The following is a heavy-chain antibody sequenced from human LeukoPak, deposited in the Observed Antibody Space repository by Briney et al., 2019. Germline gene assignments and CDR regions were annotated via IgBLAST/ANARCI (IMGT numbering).Heavy chain of an antibody. D-gene: IGHD2-15*01. CDR2: NSGSGGST. CDR1: GFTFSMYC. Sequence: GGSLRLSCAATGFTFSMYCMSWVRQATGKGLEWVSANSGSGGSTYYADSVKGRFTISRDNSKNTLYLQMNSLRAEDTAVYYCAKAEETPLGYCSGGSCRRPYYYYMDVWGKGTTVTISS. J-gene: IGHJ6*03. CDR3: AKAEETPLGYCSGGSCRRPYYYYMDV. V-gene: IGHV3-23*01.